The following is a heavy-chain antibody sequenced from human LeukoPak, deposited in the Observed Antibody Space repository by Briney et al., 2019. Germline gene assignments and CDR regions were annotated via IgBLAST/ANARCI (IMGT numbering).Heavy chain of an antibody. V-gene: IGHV4-4*07. CDR3: ARDKSGSSWYGYWFDP. CDR1: GGSLSSYY. J-gene: IGHJ5*02. D-gene: IGHD6-13*01. Sequence: PSETLSLTCTVSGGSLSSYYWSWIRQPAGKGLEWIGRIYTSGATNYNPSLKSRVTMSVDTSKNQFSLKLSSVTAADTAVYYCARDKSGSSWYGYWFDPWGQGTLVTVSS. CDR2: IYTSGAT.